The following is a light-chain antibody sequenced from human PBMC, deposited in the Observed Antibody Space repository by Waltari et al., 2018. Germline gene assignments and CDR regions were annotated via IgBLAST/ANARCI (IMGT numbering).Light chain of an antibody. Sequence: EIVLTQSPATLSLSPGERATLPSRASPRVGMYVAWYQQRPGQSHSLLIYPASNMATGIPARFSGSGSGTDFTLTISSLEPEDFAVYYCQHRSTFGQGTRLEIK. CDR3: QHRST. CDR1: PRVGMY. J-gene: IGKJ5*01. V-gene: IGKV3-11*01. CDR2: PAS.